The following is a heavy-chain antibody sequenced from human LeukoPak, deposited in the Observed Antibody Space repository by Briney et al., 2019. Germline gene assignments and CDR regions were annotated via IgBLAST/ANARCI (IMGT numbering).Heavy chain of an antibody. Sequence: GGSLRLSCAASGLTFSSHAMSWVRQAPGKGLEWVSGISSSGGSTYYADSVKGRFTISRDNSKNTLYLQMNSLRAEDTAVYYCAKGRRDILTGVFLGTPPYFQHWGQGTLVTVSS. J-gene: IGHJ1*01. V-gene: IGHV3-23*01. CDR1: GLTFSSHA. D-gene: IGHD3-9*01. CDR2: ISSSGGST. CDR3: AKGRRDILTGVFLGTPPYFQH.